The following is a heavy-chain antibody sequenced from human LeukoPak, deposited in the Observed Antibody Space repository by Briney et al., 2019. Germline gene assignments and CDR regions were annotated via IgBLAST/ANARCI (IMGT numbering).Heavy chain of an antibody. CDR3: ARDSYEQLELLF. CDR1: GYTFTGYY. D-gene: IGHD1-1*01. V-gene: IGHV1-2*02. CDR2: INPNSGGT. J-gene: IGHJ4*02. Sequence: GASVKVSCKASGYTFTGYYMHWVRQAPGQGPEWMGWINPNSGGTKYAQKFQGRVTMTSDTSISTAYMELSRLRSDDTAVYYCARDSYEQLELLFWGQGTLVTVSS.